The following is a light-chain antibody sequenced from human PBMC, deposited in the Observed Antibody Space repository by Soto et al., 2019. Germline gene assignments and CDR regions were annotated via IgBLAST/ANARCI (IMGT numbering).Light chain of an antibody. CDR1: RSDVGGYNY. CDR3: SSYTSSSTLI. CDR2: EVS. Sequence: QSALTQPASVSGFPGQSITISCTGTRSDVGGYNYVSWYQQHPGKAPKLMIYEVSNRPSGVSNRFSGSKSGNTASLTISGLQAEDEADYYCSSYTSSSTLIFGTGTKLTVL. J-gene: IGLJ1*01. V-gene: IGLV2-14*01.